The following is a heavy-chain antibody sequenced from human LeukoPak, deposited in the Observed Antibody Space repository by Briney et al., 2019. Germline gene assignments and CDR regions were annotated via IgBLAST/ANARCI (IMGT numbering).Heavy chain of an antibody. J-gene: IGHJ6*02. V-gene: IGHV3-74*03. CDR2: INSHGTTT. CDR3: ARCGGDCFSFGMDV. Sequence: PGGSLRLSCAASGFTFSTYAMNWVRQAPGKGLVWVSRINSHGTTTMYADSAKGRFTISRDNAKNTLYLQMNSLRAEDTAVYYCARCGGDCFSFGMDVWGQGTTVTVSS. CDR1: GFTFSTYA. D-gene: IGHD2-21*01.